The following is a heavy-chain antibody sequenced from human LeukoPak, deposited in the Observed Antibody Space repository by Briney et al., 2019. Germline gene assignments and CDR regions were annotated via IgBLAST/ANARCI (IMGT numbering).Heavy chain of an antibody. D-gene: IGHD3-10*01. J-gene: IGHJ4*02. CDR3: ARDLGIITMVRVPNRPFDY. CDR2: ISSSSSYI. CDR1: GFTFSSYS. V-gene: IGHV3-21*01. Sequence: GGSLRLSCAASGFTFSSYSMNWVRQAPGKGLEWVSSISSSSSYIYYADSVKGRFTISRDNAKNSLYLQMNSLRAEDTAVYYCARDLGIITMVRVPNRPFDYWGQGTLVTASS.